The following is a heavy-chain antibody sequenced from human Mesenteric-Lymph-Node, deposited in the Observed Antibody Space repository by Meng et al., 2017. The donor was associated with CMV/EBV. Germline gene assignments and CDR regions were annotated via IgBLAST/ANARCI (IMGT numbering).Heavy chain of an antibody. CDR3: AAERGGEPFYFDC. CDR1: GFILDYYG. V-gene: IGHV4-38-2*01. Sequence: GSLRLSCAASGFILDYYGMSWVRQAPGKGLEWIGSVSHGGRPYYNPSLKSRVTISVDTSKNQFSLTLSSVTAADTAVYYCAAERGGEPFYFDCWGQGTLVTVSS. D-gene: IGHD3-16*01. CDR2: VSHGGRP. J-gene: IGHJ4*02.